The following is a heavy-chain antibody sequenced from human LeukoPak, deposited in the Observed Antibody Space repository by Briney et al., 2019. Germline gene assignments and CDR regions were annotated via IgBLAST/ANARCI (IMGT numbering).Heavy chain of an antibody. CDR3: ASGLRWFDY. CDR2: ISGSGGST. V-gene: IGHV3-23*01. Sequence: GGSLRLSCAASGFTFSSYAMSWVRQAPGKGLEWVSTISGSGGSTYYADSMKGRFTISRDNSKNTLYLQMNSLRADDTAVYYCASGLRWFDYRGHGTLVTVSS. D-gene: IGHD4-23*01. J-gene: IGHJ4*01. CDR1: GFTFSSYA.